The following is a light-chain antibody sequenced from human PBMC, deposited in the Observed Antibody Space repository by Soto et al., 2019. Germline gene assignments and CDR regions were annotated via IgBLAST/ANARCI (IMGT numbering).Light chain of an antibody. CDR3: AAWDDSLNGYV. Sequence: QSVLTQPPSASGSPGQSVTISCTGTSSDVGGYNYVSWYQQHAGKGPKLMIYEVTKRPSGVPDRFSGSKFGNTASLTVSGLQADDEAAYYCAAWDDSLNGYVFGTGTKLTVL. CDR1: SSDVGGYNY. CDR2: EVT. J-gene: IGLJ1*01. V-gene: IGLV2-8*01.